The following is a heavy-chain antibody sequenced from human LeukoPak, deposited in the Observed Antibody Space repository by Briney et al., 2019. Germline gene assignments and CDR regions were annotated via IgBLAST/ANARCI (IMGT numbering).Heavy chain of an antibody. CDR1: GGTFSSYA. V-gene: IGHV1-69*13. J-gene: IGHJ2*01. CDR2: IIPIFGTA. CDR3: ARELRYYDSSGPVGWYFDL. Sequence: ASVKVSCKASGGTFSSYAISWVRQAPGQGLEWMGGIIPIFGTANYAQKFQGRVTITADESTSTAYMELSSLRSEDTAVYYCARELRYYDSSGPVGWYFDLWGRGTLVTVSS. D-gene: IGHD3-22*01.